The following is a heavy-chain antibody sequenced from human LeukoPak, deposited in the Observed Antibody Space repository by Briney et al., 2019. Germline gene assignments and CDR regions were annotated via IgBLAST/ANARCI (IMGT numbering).Heavy chain of an antibody. CDR3: ARQINSGWNNQFYFDY. V-gene: IGHV4-39*01. D-gene: IGHD6-19*01. Sequence: SETLSLTCTVSGGSISSGAYFWGWVRQPPEKGLEWIGSICYSGITYYSPSLKSRITMSVHTSKNHFSLRLSSVTAADTAVYYCARQINSGWNNQFYFDYWGQGSLVTVPS. J-gene: IGHJ4*02. CDR1: GGSISSGAYF. CDR2: ICYSGIT.